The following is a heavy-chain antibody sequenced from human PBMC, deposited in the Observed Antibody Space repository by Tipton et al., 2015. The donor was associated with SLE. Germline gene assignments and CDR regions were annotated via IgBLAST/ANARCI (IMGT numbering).Heavy chain of an antibody. CDR2: INHSGST. D-gene: IGHD3-10*01. J-gene: IGHJ6*03. Sequence: LRLSCAASGFTVSSNYRSWIRQPPGKGLEWIGEINHSGSTNYNPSLKSRVTISVDTSKNQFSLKLSSVTAADTAVYYCARDLGEGDYYYYMDVWGKGTTVSVS. V-gene: IGHV4-34*01. CDR1: GFTVSSNY. CDR3: ARDLGEGDYYYYMDV.